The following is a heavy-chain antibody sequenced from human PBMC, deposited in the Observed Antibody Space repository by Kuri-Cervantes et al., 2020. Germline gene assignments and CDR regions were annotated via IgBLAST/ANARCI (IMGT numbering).Heavy chain of an antibody. D-gene: IGHD3-10*01. Sequence: SQTLSLTCAVYGGSFSGYYWSWIRQPPGKGPEWIGEINHSGSTNYNPSLKSRVTISVDTSKNQFSLKLSSVTAADTAVYYCARKYYYGSGSYWVWGQGTLVTVSS. CDR1: GGSFSGYY. V-gene: IGHV4-34*01. CDR3: ARKYYYGSGSYWV. J-gene: IGHJ4*02. CDR2: INHSGST.